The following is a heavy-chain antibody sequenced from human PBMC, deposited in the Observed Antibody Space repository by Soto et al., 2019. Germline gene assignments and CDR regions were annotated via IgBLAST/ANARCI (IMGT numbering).Heavy chain of an antibody. CDR1: GFTFSSYG. J-gene: IGHJ3*01. CDR3: AREGGEGAFDF. V-gene: IGHV3-33*01. D-gene: IGHD3-10*01. CDR2: IWYDGSNK. Sequence: QVQLVESGGGVVQPGRSLRLSCAASGFTFSSYGMHWVRQAPGKGLEWVADIWYDGSNKYYADSVKGRFTISRDNAKNTLYLQMNSRRAEDTAVYYCAREGGEGAFDFWGQGTMVTVSS.